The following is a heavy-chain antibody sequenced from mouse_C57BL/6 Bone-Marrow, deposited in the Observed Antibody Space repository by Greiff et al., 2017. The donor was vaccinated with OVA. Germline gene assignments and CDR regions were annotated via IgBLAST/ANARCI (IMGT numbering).Heavy chain of an antibody. CDR3: ARRIYYDYWYFDV. CDR2: IYPGSGNT. V-gene: IGHV1-76*01. Sequence: QVQLKQSGAELVRPGASVKLSCKASGYTFTDYYINWVKQRPGQGLEWIARIYPGSGNTYYNEKFKGKATLTAEKSSSTAYMQLSSLTSEDSAVYFCARRIYYDYWYFDVWGTGTTVTVSS. D-gene: IGHD2-4*01. J-gene: IGHJ1*03. CDR1: GYTFTDYY.